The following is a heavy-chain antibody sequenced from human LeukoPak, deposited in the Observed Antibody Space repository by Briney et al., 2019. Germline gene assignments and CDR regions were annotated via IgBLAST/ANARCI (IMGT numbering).Heavy chain of an antibody. J-gene: IGHJ5*02. CDR3: ARDRRTGTTFGWFDP. CDR1: GYTFTGYY. D-gene: IGHD1-7*01. Sequence: ASVKVSCKASGYTFTGYYMHWVRQAPGRGLEWMGWINPNSGGTNYAQKFQGRVTMTRDTSISTAYMELSRLRSDDTAVYYCARDRRTGTTFGWFDPWGQGTLVTVSS. CDR2: INPNSGGT. V-gene: IGHV1-2*02.